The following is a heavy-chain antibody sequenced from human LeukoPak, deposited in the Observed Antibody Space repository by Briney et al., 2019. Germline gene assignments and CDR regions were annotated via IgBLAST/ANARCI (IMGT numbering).Heavy chain of an antibody. V-gene: IGHV1-3*01. CDR1: GYTFTSYA. J-gene: IGHJ4*02. D-gene: IGHD1-26*01. Sequence: ASVKVSCTASGYTFTSYAIHWVRQAPGQRLEWMGWISAGNGNTKYSQNFQGRVTFISNTSATTAFMELSSLRSEDAAVYYCARDSGSGSNDYWGQGTLITVSS. CDR3: ARDSGSGSNDY. CDR2: ISAGNGNT.